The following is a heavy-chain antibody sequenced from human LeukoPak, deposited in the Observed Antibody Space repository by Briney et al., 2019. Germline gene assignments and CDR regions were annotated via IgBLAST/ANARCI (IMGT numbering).Heavy chain of an antibody. Sequence: GASVKVSCKASGYTFTSYDINWVRQATGQGLERMGWMNPNSGNTGYAQKFQGRVTMTRNTSISTAYMELSSLRSEDTAVYYCARITFGGVIVPFYYWGQGTLVTVSS. CDR3: ARITFGGVIVPFYY. CDR2: MNPNSGNT. V-gene: IGHV1-8*01. J-gene: IGHJ4*02. CDR1: GYTFTSYD. D-gene: IGHD3-16*02.